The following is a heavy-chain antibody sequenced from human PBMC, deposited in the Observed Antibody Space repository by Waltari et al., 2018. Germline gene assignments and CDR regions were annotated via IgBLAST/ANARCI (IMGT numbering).Heavy chain of an antibody. CDR2: IYYSGST. V-gene: IGHV4-31*03. CDR3: ARARYCSGGSCYDAFDI. D-gene: IGHD2-15*01. J-gene: IGHJ3*02. Sequence: QVQLQESGPGLVKPSQTLSLTCTVSGGSISSGGSYGSWIRQHPGKGLEWIGYIYYSGSTYYNPSLKSRVTISVDTSKNQFSLKLSSVTAADTAVYYCARARYCSGGSCYDAFDIWGQGTMVTVSS. CDR1: GGSISSGGSY.